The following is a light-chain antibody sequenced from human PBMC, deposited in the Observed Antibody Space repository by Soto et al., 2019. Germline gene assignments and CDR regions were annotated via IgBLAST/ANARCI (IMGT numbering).Light chain of an antibody. CDR3: QQYNNWPPWT. CDR1: QSVSSN. V-gene: IGKV3-15*01. Sequence: EIMMTQSPATLSVSPGERATLSCRASQSVSSNLAWYQQKAGQAPRLLIYSANTRATGIPARFSGSGSGTEFTLTISSLQSEDFAFYYCQQYNNWPPWTFGQGTKVEIK. CDR2: SAN. J-gene: IGKJ1*01.